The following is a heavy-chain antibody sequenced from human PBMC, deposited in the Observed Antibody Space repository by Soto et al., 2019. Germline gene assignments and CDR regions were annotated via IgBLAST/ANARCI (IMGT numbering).Heavy chain of an antibody. CDR2: ISSNGGST. CDR3: ARGVEIGDFWSGYWGFDY. V-gene: IGHV3-64*01. J-gene: IGHJ4*02. Sequence: GGSLRLSCAASGFTFSNYAMHWVRQAPGKGLEFVSAISSNGGSTYYANSVKGRFTISRDNSKNTLYLQMGSLRAEDMAVYYCARGVEIGDFWSGYWGFDYWGQGTLVTVSS. D-gene: IGHD3-3*01. CDR1: GFTFSNYA.